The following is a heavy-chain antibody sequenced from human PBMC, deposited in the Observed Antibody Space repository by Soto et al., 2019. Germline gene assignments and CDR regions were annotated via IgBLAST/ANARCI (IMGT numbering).Heavy chain of an antibody. J-gene: IGHJ6*02. CDR1: GLSLSTSGVS. Sequence: SGPTLVNPTQTLTLTCTFSGLSLSTSGVSVGWIRQPPGKALEWLGLIYWDDDKRYSQSLESSLTITKDTSKNQVVLTMINVDPVDTGTYYCAHFPSDRGYSYGMDVWGQGTTVTVSS. D-gene: IGHD3-10*01. V-gene: IGHV2-5*02. CDR2: IYWDDDK. CDR3: AHFPSDRGYSYGMDV.